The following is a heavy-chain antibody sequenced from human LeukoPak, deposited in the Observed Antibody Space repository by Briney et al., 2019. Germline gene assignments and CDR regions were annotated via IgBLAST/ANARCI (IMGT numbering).Heavy chain of an antibody. CDR3: ARLPTFYYDSSHYHYDY. Sequence: GGSLRLSCAASGFTFQNYAMSWVRQAPGKGLEWASSVSGSGPSTDYADSVKGRFTISRDKSKNTLYLQMNSLRAEDTAVYYCARLPTFYYDSSHYHYDYWGQGTLVTVSS. J-gene: IGHJ4*02. D-gene: IGHD3-22*01. V-gene: IGHV3-23*01. CDR1: GFTFQNYA. CDR2: VSGSGPST.